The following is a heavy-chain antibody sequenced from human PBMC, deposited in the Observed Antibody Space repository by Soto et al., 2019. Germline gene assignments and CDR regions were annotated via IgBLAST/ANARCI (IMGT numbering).Heavy chain of an antibody. D-gene: IGHD1-26*01. Sequence: EVQLVQSGAEVKKPGESLRISCKGIGYGFTSYYINWVRQVPGKGLEWMGRIDPSDSNTKYSPSFEGLVTFSVDRSANTAYLQWSSLKASDTALYYCAKRGTTKWEWWYLAIWGRGPLVTVS. CDR3: AKRGTTKWEWWYLAI. J-gene: IGHJ2*01. V-gene: IGHV5-10-1*03. CDR1: GYGFTSYY. CDR2: IDPSDSNT.